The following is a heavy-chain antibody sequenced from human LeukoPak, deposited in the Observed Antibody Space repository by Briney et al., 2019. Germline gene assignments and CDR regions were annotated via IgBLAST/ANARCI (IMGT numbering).Heavy chain of an antibody. CDR2: ISSSGSYI. D-gene: IGHD3-3*01. CDR1: GFTFSTYS. V-gene: IGHV3-21*01. J-gene: IGHJ6*02. CDR3: ARSADFSVWSGCYYGMDV. Sequence: GGSLRLSCAASGFTFSTYSMNWVRQAPGKGLEWVSSISSSGSYIYYPDSVKGRFTISRDNAKNSLYLQMYSLRAEDTAVYYCARSADFSVWSGCYYGMDVWGQGTTVTVSS.